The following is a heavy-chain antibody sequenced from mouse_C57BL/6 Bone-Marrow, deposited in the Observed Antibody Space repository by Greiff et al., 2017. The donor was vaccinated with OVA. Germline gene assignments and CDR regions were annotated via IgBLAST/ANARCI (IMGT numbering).Heavy chain of an antibody. V-gene: IGHV14-4*01. Sequence: EVQLQQSGAELVRPGVSVKLSCTASGFNIKDDYMHWVKQRPEQGLEWIGWIDPENGDTEYASKFQGKATITADTSSNTAYLQLSSLTSEDTAVYYCTREGTGTDAMDYWGQGTSVTVSS. CDR3: TREGTGTDAMDY. CDR2: IDPENGDT. D-gene: IGHD4-1*01. J-gene: IGHJ4*01. CDR1: GFNIKDDY.